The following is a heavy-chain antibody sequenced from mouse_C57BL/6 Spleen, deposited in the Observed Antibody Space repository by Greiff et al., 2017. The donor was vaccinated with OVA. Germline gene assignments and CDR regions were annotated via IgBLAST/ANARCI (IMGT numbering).Heavy chain of an antibody. CDR2: INPYNGGT. J-gene: IGHJ4*01. CDR1: GYTFTDYY. CDR3: ARGIYDYGGYAMDY. D-gene: IGHD2-4*01. Sequence: EVQLQESGPVLVKPGASVKMSCKASGYTFTDYYMNWVKQSHGKSLEWIGVINPYNGGTSYNQKFKGKATLTVDKSSSTAYMELNSLTSEDSAVYYCARGIYDYGGYAMDYWGQGTSVTVSS. V-gene: IGHV1-19*01.